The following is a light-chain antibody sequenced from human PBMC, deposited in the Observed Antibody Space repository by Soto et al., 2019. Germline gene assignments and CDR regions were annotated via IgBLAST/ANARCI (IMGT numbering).Light chain of an antibody. Sequence: QSVLTQPPSVSRAPGQRVTISCTGSSSNIGAGYDVHWYQQLPGTAPKPLIYNNNNRPSGVPDRFSGSKSGTSASLAITGLQADDEADYYCQSYDSSLSGVVFGGGTKLTVL. J-gene: IGLJ2*01. CDR1: SSNIGAGYD. CDR2: NNN. V-gene: IGLV1-40*01. CDR3: QSYDSSLSGVV.